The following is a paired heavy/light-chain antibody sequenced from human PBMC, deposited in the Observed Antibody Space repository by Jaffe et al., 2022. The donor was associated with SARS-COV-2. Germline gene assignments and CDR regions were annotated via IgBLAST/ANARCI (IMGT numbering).Heavy chain of an antibody. CDR3: AIKGGGENTAMTKAHFDY. V-gene: IGHV1-69*01. CDR1: GGTFSSYA. CDR2: IIPIFGTA. D-gene: IGHD5-18*01. J-gene: IGHJ4*02. Sequence: QVQLVQSGAEVKKPGSSVKVSCKASGGTFSSYAISWVRQAPGQGLEWMGGIIPIFGTANYAQKFQGRVTITADESTSTAYMELSSLRSEDTAVYYCAIKGGGENTAMTKAHFDYWGQGTLVTVSS.
Light chain of an antibody. J-gene: IGKJ1*01. V-gene: IGKV3-15*01. CDR3: QQYNNWWT. Sequence: EIVMTQSPATLSVSPGERATLSCRASQSVSSNLAWYQQKPGQAPRLLIYGASTRATGIPARFSGSGSGTEFTLTISSLQSEDFAVYYCQQYNNWWTFGQGTKVEIK. CDR1: QSVSSN. CDR2: GAS.